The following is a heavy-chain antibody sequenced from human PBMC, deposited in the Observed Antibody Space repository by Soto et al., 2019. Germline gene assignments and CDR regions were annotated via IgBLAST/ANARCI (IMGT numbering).Heavy chain of an antibody. D-gene: IGHD3-9*01. CDR3: ARLTHTYYDILTGYYPELDYYSYLDV. Sequence: GSLRLSCAASGFTFSDYYMSWIRQPPGKGLEWIGSIYYSGSTYYNPSLKSRVTISVDTSKNQFSLKLSSVTAADTAVYYCARLTHTYYDILTGYYPELDYYSYLDVWGKGTTVTVSS. V-gene: IGHV4-39*01. CDR1: GFTFSDYY. J-gene: IGHJ6*03. CDR2: IYYSGST.